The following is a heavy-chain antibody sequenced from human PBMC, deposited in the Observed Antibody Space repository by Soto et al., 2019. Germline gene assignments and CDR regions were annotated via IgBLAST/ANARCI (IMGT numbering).Heavy chain of an antibody. J-gene: IGHJ4*02. CDR1: GGSVTTAAYY. CDR2: ISYSGST. CDR3: ARERPYYGFDY. D-gene: IGHD3-22*01. V-gene: IGHV4-61*08. Sequence: SETLSLTCNVSGGSVTTAAYYWSWIRQPPGKGLEWIGFISYSGSTNYNPSLKSRVTISVDTSKNQFSLKLTSVTAADTAVYYCARERPYYGFDYWGQGSLVTVSS.